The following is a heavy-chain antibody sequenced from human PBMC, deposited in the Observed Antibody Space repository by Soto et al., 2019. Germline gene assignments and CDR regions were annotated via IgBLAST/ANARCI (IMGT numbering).Heavy chain of an antibody. CDR3: ARQSTIYVNGFSYIRWFDP. Sequence: SETLSLTCAVSGYSISSSSYYWGWIRQPPGKGLEWIGSIYYSGSTHYNPSLTSRVTISVDTSKNEFSLKLSSVTAADTAVYFCARQSTIYVNGFSYIRWFDPWGQGTQVTVSS. D-gene: IGHD2-8*01. CDR2: IYYSGST. J-gene: IGHJ5*02. CDR1: GYSISSSSYY. V-gene: IGHV4-39*01.